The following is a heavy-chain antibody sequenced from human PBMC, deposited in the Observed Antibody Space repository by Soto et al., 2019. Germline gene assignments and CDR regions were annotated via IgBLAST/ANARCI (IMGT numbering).Heavy chain of an antibody. J-gene: IGHJ3*02. V-gene: IGHV3-7*01. D-gene: IGHD3-3*01. CDR3: VRDDTRRNNDFWSGHYTTDAFDI. CDR1: GFTFSRYW. Sequence: EVQLVESGGGLVQPGGSLRLSCAASGFTFSRYWMSWVRQAPGKGLEWVANIKQDGSEKYYVESVKGRFTMSRDNTKNSLYLQMNSLRAEDTAVYYRVRDDTRRNNDFWSGHYTTDAFDIWGQGRMVTVSS. CDR2: IKQDGSEK.